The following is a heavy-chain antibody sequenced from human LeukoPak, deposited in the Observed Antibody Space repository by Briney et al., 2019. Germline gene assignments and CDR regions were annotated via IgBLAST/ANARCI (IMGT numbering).Heavy chain of an antibody. J-gene: IGHJ4*02. Sequence: GGSLRLSCAASGSTFDGYGMSWVRQAPGKGLEWVSGINWNGGRTYYADSVKGRFTISRDNAKNSLFLQMNSLRAEDTAVYFCARARYDSSGYYPLGDYWGQGTLVTVSS. CDR1: GSTFDGYG. D-gene: IGHD3-22*01. CDR2: INWNGGRT. V-gene: IGHV3-20*04. CDR3: ARARYDSSGYYPLGDY.